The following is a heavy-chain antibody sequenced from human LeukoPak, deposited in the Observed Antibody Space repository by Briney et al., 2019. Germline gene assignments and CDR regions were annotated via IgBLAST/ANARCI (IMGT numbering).Heavy chain of an antibody. Sequence: GGSLRLSCAASGFTVSSNYMSWVRQAPGKGLEWVSVIYSDGSTYYADSVKGRFTISRDNSKNTLYLQMNSLRAEDTAVYYCARDRATVAAFDIRGQGTMVTVSS. CDR1: GFTVSSNY. J-gene: IGHJ3*02. D-gene: IGHD1-26*01. V-gene: IGHV3-66*01. CDR2: IYSDGST. CDR3: ARDRATVAAFDI.